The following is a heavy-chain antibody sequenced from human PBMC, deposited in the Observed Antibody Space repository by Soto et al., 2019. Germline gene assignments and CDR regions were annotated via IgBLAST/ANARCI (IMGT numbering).Heavy chain of an antibody. Sequence: PSETLSLTCAVYGGSVSGYYWSWIRQPPGKGLEWIGEINHSGSTNYNPSLKSRVTISVDTSKNQFSLKLSSVTAADTAVYYCARAVAARQDAHGKNWFDPWGQGTLVTVSS. CDR3: ARAVAARQDAHGKNWFDP. D-gene: IGHD6-6*01. CDR1: GGSVSGYY. J-gene: IGHJ5*02. V-gene: IGHV4-34*01. CDR2: INHSGST.